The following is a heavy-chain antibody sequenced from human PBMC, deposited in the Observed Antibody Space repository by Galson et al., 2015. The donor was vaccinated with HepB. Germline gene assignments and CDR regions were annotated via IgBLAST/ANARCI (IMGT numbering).Heavy chain of an antibody. V-gene: IGHV3-30-3*01. CDR2: ISYDGSKK. CDR1: GFTFSSYA. D-gene: IGHD3-22*01. CDR3: ARAHYYDKSSEIDY. J-gene: IGHJ4*02. Sequence: SLRLSCAASGFTFSSYAMHWVRQAPGKGLEWVAVISYDGSKKYYADSVKGRFTISRDNSKNTLYLQMNSLRADDTAVYYCARAHYYDKSSEIDYWGQGTLVTVSS.